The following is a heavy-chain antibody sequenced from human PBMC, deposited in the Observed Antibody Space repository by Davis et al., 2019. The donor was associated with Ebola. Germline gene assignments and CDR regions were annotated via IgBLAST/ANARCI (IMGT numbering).Heavy chain of an antibody. Sequence: PSVKVSCKASGYTFTSYGITWVRQAPGQGLEWMGWINPHNGNTNYAQNVQGRVTMTTDTSTSTAYMEVGSLRSDDTAVYYCARAQFPTTSDHWGQGTLVTVSS. D-gene: IGHD1-1*01. CDR1: GYTFTSYG. CDR3: ARAQFPTTSDH. V-gene: IGHV1-18*04. CDR2: INPHNGNT. J-gene: IGHJ4*02.